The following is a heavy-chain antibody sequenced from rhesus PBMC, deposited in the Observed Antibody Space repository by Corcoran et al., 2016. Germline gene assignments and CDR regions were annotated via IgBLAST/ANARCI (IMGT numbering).Heavy chain of an antibody. Sequence: EVQLVETGGGLVQPGGSLKLSCAASGFTFSSYGMSWVRQAPGKGLEWVSAINSGDGSTYYADSVKGRFNISRDNSKNTLSLQMNSLRAEDTAVYYCAKAEDDYGYYYTADYFDYWGQGVLVTVSS. D-gene: IGHD3-9*01. J-gene: IGHJ4*01. CDR2: INSGDGST. V-gene: IGHV3S5*01. CDR3: AKAEDDYGYYYTADYFDY. CDR1: GFTFSSYG.